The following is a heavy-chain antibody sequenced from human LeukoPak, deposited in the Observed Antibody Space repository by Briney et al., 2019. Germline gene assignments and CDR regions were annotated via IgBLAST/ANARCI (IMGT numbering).Heavy chain of an antibody. V-gene: IGHV1-2*02. CDR1: GYTFTVYY. D-gene: IGHD1-1*01. CDR3: ARDPTATTWNWFDP. Sequence: ASVKVSCKASGYTFTVYYMHWVRQAPGQGLEWMGWINPNRAGTHYTQRFQGRVTMTRDTSISTAYMELSRLRSDDTAVYYCARDPTATTWNWFDPWGQGTLVTVSS. CDR2: INPNRAGT. J-gene: IGHJ5*02.